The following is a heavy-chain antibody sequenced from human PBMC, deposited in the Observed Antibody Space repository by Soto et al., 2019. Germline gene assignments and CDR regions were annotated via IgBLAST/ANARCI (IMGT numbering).Heavy chain of an antibody. CDR2: IIPIFGTA. CDR1: GGAFSSYA. Sequence: SLKVSCKASGGAFSSYAISWVRQAPGQGLEWMGGIIPIFGTANYAQKFQGRVTITADESTSTAYMELSSLRSEDTAVYYCAREGDYYGSGSAGIGMDVWGQGTTVTVSS. CDR3: AREGDYYGSGSAGIGMDV. J-gene: IGHJ6*02. V-gene: IGHV1-69*13. D-gene: IGHD3-10*01.